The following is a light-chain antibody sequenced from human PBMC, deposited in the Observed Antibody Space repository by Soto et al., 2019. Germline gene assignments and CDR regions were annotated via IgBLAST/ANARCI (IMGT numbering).Light chain of an antibody. V-gene: IGLV2-14*03. CDR3: CSYADGSIYF. Sequence: QSALTQPASVSGSPGQSITISCTGTSRDVGAYDYVSWYLQYPDKAPQLLIYYVDHRPSGVSSRFSVSKSGNTASLTISGLQAEDEGDYYCCSYADGSIYFFGTGTKVTVL. CDR2: YVD. CDR1: SRDVGAYDY. J-gene: IGLJ1*01.